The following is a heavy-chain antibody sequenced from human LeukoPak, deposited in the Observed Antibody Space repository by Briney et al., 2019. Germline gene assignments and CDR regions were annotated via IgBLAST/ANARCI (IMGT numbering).Heavy chain of an antibody. J-gene: IGHJ5*02. CDR2: ISYDGSNK. V-gene: IGHV3-30*18. Sequence: GGSLRLSCAASGFTFSSYGMHWVRQAPGKGLEWVAVISYDGSNKYYADSVKGRFTISRDNSKNTLYLQMNSLRAEDTAVYYCAKDEEVAGGLDPWGQGTLVTVSS. D-gene: IGHD6-19*01. CDR3: AKDEEVAGGLDP. CDR1: GFTFSSYG.